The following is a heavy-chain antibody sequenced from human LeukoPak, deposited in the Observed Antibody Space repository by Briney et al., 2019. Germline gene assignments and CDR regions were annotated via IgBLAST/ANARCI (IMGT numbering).Heavy chain of an antibody. Sequence: SVKVSCKASGYTFTTYAMNWVRQAPGQGLEWMGWIIPIFGTANYAQKFQGRVTITADKSTSTAYMELSSLRSEDTAVYYCARGEDQVVTATLYYYYYMDVWGKGTTVTVSS. CDR3: ARGEDQVVTATLYYYYYMDV. J-gene: IGHJ6*03. CDR1: GYTFTTYA. V-gene: IGHV1-69*06. CDR2: IIPIFGTA. D-gene: IGHD2-21*02.